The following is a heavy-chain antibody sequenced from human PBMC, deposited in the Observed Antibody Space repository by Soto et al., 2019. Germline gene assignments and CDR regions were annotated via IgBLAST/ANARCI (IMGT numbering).Heavy chain of an antibody. Sequence: QVQLQQWGAGLLKPSETLSLTCAVYGGSFSGYYWSWIRQPPGKGLEWIGEINHSGSIHYNPSLKSRVTISEDTPTNQFSLKMNSVTDADTAVYYCARGSQRLDYWGQGTLVTVSS. CDR2: INHSGSI. V-gene: IGHV4-34*01. CDR3: ARGSQRLDY. CDR1: GGSFSGYY. J-gene: IGHJ4*02.